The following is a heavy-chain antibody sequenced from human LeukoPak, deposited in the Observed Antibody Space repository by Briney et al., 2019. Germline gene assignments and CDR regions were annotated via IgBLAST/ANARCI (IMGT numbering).Heavy chain of an antibody. Sequence: ASVKVSCKASGYTFTSYDINWVRQAPGQGLEWMGWISGYNGNTNYAQKLQGRVTMTTDTSTSTAYMELRSLTSDDTAVYYCARRDCSGGSCYLGHNWFDPWGQGTLVTVSS. V-gene: IGHV1-18*01. J-gene: IGHJ5*02. CDR2: ISGYNGNT. CDR3: ARRDCSGGSCYLGHNWFDP. D-gene: IGHD2-15*01. CDR1: GYTFTSYD.